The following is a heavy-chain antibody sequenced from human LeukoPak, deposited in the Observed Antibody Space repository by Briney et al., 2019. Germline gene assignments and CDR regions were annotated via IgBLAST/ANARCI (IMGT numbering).Heavy chain of an antibody. CDR1: GGSISSSSYY. Sequence: PSETLSLTCTVSGGSISSSSYYWGWIRQPPGKGLEWIGSIYYSGSTYYNPSLKSRVTISVDTSKNQFSLKLGSVTAADTAVYYCARRITIFGVVIAGWFDPWGQGTLVTVSS. CDR3: ARRITIFGVVIAGWFDP. CDR2: IYYSGST. D-gene: IGHD3-3*01. J-gene: IGHJ5*02. V-gene: IGHV4-39*01.